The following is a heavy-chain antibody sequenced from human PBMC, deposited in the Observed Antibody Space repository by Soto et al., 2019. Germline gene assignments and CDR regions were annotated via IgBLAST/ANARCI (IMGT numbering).Heavy chain of an antibody. CDR2: TVANNGYT. CDR1: GYAFTSFG. V-gene: IGHV1-18*01. J-gene: IGHJ3*02. D-gene: IGHD2-15*01. Sequence: QVQLVQSGIEVKNPGASVKVSCKASGYAFTSFGISWVRQAPGQGLEWMGWTVANNGYTKYAQNLQGRVTLITDTSTSTAYMELRSLMYDDTAVYYGARCSGGTCYASYAFDIWGQGTMVTVSS. CDR3: ARCSGGTCYASYAFDI.